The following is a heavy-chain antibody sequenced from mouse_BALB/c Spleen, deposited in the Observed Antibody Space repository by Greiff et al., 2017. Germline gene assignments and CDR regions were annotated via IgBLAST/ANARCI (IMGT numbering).Heavy chain of an antibody. CDR1: GFNIKDYD. V-gene: IGHV14-1*02. D-gene: IGHD2-1*01. CDR3: ASHHGNYEAY. CDR2: IDPENGNT. J-gene: IGHJ4*01. Sequence: EVQLQQSGAELVRPGALVKLSCKASGFNIKDYDMHWVKQRPEQGLEWIGGIDPENGNTIYDPQFQGKASITADTSSNTAYLQLSSLTSEDTADYYCASHHGNYEAYWGQGTSVTVSA.